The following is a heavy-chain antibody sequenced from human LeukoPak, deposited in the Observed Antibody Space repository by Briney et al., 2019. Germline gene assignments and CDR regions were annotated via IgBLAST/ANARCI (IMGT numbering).Heavy chain of an antibody. CDR1: GFTFMNYW. J-gene: IGHJ2*01. CDR2: IHKDGTTT. V-gene: IGHV3-74*01. CDR3: VREHEADGNWFFDF. D-gene: IGHD6-13*01. Sequence: GGSLRLSCAASGFTFMNYWVHWVRQPPGKGLVWLSRIHKDGTTTDYADSVRGRFAISRDNAKNTLHLQMNTLRAEDTAIYYCVREHEADGNWFFDFWGRATLVTVSS.